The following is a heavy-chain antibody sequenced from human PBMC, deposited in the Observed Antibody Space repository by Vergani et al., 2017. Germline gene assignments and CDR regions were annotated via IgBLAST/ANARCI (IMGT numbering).Heavy chain of an antibody. CDR3: GVIMVRSPRPDNWFDS. V-gene: IGHV4-38-2*02. J-gene: IGHJ5*01. CDR1: GHSISRGFY. D-gene: IGHD3-10*01. CDR2: MFHTGEA. Sequence: QIQLQESGPGLVKPSETLSLTCSVSGHSISRGFYWAWIRQTPEKGLEWIGGMFHTGEASNSRRSRVESPFSMDTSKNQFSLQLTSVTAADTAVYFCGVIMVRSPRPDNWFDSWGRGTLVTVSS.